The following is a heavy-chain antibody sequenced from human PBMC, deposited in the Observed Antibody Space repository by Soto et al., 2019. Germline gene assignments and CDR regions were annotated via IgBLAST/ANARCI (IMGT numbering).Heavy chain of an antibody. CDR3: ARDGYDSSGYRYYFDY. J-gene: IGHJ4*02. Sequence: QVQLVESGGGVVQPGRSLRLSCAASGFTFSSYGMHWVRQAPGKGLEWVAVIWYDGSNKYYADSVKGRFTISRDNSKNTLYLQMNSLRAEDTAVYYCARDGYDSSGYRYYFDYWGQGTLVTVSS. CDR1: GFTFSSYG. CDR2: IWYDGSNK. D-gene: IGHD3-22*01. V-gene: IGHV3-33*01.